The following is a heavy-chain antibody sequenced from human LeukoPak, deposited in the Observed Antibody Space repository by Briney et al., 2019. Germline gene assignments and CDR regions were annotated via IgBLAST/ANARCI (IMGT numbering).Heavy chain of an antibody. V-gene: IGHV3-48*03. CDR3: AREVDY. CDR2: ISSSGSTI. Sequence: PGGSLRLSCAASGFTFSGYEMNWVRQAPGKGLEWVSYISSSGSTIYYADSVKGLFTISRDNTKNSLYLQMNILRADEPAVYYCAREVDYGGQGTLVTVSS. CDR1: GFTFSGYE. J-gene: IGHJ4*02.